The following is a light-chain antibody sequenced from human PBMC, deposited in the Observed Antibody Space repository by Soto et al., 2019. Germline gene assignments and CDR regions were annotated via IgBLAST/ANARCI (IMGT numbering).Light chain of an antibody. V-gene: IGLV1-40*01. J-gene: IGLJ2*01. Sequence: HSVLTQPPSVSGAPGQRGTIACTGSSSNIGAGYDVHWYQQLPGTAPKLLIYGNSNRPSGVPDRFSGSKSGTSASLAITGLQAEDEADYYCQSSDSRLSGVVFGGGTKLTVL. CDR1: SSNIGAGYD. CDR3: QSSDSRLSGVV. CDR2: GNS.